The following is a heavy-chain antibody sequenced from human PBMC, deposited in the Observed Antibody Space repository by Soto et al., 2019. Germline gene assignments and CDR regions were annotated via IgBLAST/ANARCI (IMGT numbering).Heavy chain of an antibody. CDR3: ARDLNLLDCTNGVCYSSWFDP. J-gene: IGHJ5*02. CDR1: GFTFSSYA. CDR2: ISYDGSNK. V-gene: IGHV3-30-3*01. Sequence: QVQLVESGGGVVQPGRSLRLSCAASGFTFSSYAMHWVRQAPGKGLEWVAVISYDGSNKYYADSVKGRFTISRDNSKNTLSLQMNSLRAEDTAVYYCARDLNLLDCTNGVCYSSWFDPWGQGTLVTVSS. D-gene: IGHD2-8*01.